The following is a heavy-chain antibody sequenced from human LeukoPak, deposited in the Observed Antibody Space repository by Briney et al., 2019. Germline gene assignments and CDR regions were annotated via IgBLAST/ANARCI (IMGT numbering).Heavy chain of an antibody. J-gene: IGHJ5*02. CDR3: ARTTYYYDSSGYLRSNWFDP. CDR1: GYSFTSYW. D-gene: IGHD3-22*01. CDR2: IYPGDSDT. V-gene: IGHV5-51*01. Sequence: GESLKISCKGSGYSFTSYWIGWVRQMPGKGLEWMEIIYPGDSDTRYSPSFQGQVTISADKSISTAYLQWSSLKASDTAMYYCARTTYYYDSSGYLRSNWFDPWGQGTLVTVSS.